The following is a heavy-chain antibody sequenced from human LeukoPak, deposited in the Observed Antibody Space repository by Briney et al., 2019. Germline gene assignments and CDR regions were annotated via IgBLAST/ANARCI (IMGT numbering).Heavy chain of an antibody. CDR1: GFTFSSYG. CDR2: ISGSGGST. V-gene: IGHV3-23*01. CDR3: ARSWYYYETGGYYFDY. D-gene: IGHD3-10*01. J-gene: IGHJ4*02. Sequence: GGTLRLSCAASGFTFSSYGMSWVRQAPGKGLEWVSAISGSGGSTYYADSVKGRFTISRDNSKNTFSLQMTSLRAEDTALYYCARSWYYYETGGYYFDYWGQGTLVTVSS.